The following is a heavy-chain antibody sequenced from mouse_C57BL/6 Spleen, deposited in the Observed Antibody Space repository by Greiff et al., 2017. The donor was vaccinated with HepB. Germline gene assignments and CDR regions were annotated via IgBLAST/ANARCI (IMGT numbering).Heavy chain of an antibody. Sequence: EVQLQQSGPELVKPGASVKISCKASGYSFTDYNMNWVKQSNGKSLEWIGVINPNYGTTSYNQKFKGKATLTVDQSSSTAYMQLNSLTSEDSAVYYCASAITTVVAPAMDYWGQGTSVTVSS. V-gene: IGHV1-39*01. CDR3: ASAITTVVAPAMDY. J-gene: IGHJ4*01. CDR1: GYSFTDYN. CDR2: INPNYGTT. D-gene: IGHD1-1*01.